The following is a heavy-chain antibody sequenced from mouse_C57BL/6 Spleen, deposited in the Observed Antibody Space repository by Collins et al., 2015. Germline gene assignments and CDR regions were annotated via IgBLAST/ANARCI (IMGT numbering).Heavy chain of an antibody. J-gene: IGHJ3*01. CDR2: ISYDGSN. CDR1: GYSITSGYY. V-gene: IGHV3-6*01. CDR3: ARDADIRDYDGSWFAY. D-gene: IGHD2-4*01. Sequence: DVQLQESRTWPRETFSVSCLSPCSVTGYSITSGYYWNWIRQFPGNKLEWMGYISYDGSNNYNPSLKNRISITRDTSKNQFFLKLNSVTTEDTATYYCARDADIRDYDGSWFAYWGQGTLVTVSA.